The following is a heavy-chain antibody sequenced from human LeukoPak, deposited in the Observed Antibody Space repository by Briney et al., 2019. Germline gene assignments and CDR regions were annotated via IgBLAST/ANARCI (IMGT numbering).Heavy chain of an antibody. CDR3: ARVDIVLD. J-gene: IGHJ4*02. CDR2: INPKSGGT. CDR1: GYTFTGYY. V-gene: IGHV1-2*02. D-gene: IGHD2-8*01. Sequence: ASVKVSCKASGYTFTGYYMHWVRQAPGQGLEWMGWINPKSGGTKYAQKFQGRVTMTRDTSISTAYMELNRLRSDDTAVYYCARVDIVLDWGQGTLVTVSS.